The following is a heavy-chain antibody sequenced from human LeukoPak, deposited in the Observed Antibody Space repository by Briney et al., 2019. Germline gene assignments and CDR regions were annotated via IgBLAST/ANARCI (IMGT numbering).Heavy chain of an antibody. D-gene: IGHD1-26*01. Sequence: ASLKVSCKVSGYTFTGYYMRWVRQAPGQGLEWMGRINPNSGGTNYAQKFQGRVTMTRDTSISTANMELRRLRSDDTAVYYCAIVGATIGWFDPWGQGTLVTVSS. CDR3: AIVGATIGWFDP. CDR2: INPNSGGT. V-gene: IGHV1-2*06. CDR1: GYTFTGYY. J-gene: IGHJ5*02.